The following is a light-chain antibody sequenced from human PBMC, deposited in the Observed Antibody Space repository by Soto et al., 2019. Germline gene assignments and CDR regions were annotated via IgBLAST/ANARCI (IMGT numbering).Light chain of an antibody. Sequence: QSALTQPPSVSGAPGQRVTISCTGSSSYIGAGYDVHWYQQLPGTAPKLLIYGNSNRPSGVPDRFSGSKSGTSASLAITGLQAEDEADYYCQSYDSSLSVVFGGGTKLTVL. CDR3: QSYDSSLSVV. V-gene: IGLV1-40*01. J-gene: IGLJ2*01. CDR1: SSYIGAGYD. CDR2: GNS.